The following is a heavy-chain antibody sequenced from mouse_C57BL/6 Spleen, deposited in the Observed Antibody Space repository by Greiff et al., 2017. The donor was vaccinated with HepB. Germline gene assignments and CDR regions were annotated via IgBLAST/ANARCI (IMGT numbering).Heavy chain of an antibody. J-gene: IGHJ2*01. CDR1: GFTFSSYT. V-gene: IGHV5-9*01. CDR3: ARRNLAFFDY. CDR2: ISGGGGNT. Sequence: EVHLVESGGGLVKPGGSLKLSCAASGFTFSSYTMSWVRQTPEKRLEWVATISGGGGNTYYPDSVKGRFTISRDNAKNTLYLQMSSLRSEDTALYYCARRNLAFFDYWGQGTTLTVSS.